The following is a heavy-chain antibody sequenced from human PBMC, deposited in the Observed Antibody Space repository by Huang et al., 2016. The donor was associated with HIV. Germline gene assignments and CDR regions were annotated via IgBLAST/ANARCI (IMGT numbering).Heavy chain of an antibody. V-gene: IGHV1-18*04. CDR2: ISADSGNP. D-gene: IGHD3-10*01. J-gene: IGHJ6*02. CDR1: GYTFNNYG. Sequence: QVHLVQSRGELKKPGASVRVSCKTSGYTFNNYGIGWVRQAPGQGLEWRGWISADSGNPNYAQKFQGRRTLTTDTSTRTVYMDLRSLRSDDTAVYYCATDTRAYYYGSGTNGMDVWGQGTTVIVSS. CDR3: ATDTRAYYYGSGTNGMDV.